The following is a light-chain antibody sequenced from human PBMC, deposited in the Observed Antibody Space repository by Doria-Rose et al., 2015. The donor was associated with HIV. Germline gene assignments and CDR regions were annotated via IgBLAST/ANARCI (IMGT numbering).Light chain of an antibody. CDR3: QQYYDTLS. CDR1: QSLLYTSKHY. CDR2: WAS. J-gene: IGKJ3*01. V-gene: IGKV4-1*01. Sequence: TQPPESLGMPLCESATLNCKSNQSLLYTSKHYLAWYQQKPGQPPKLLIYWASNRQSGVPARFSGGGSGTDFTLTISILEAEDVAVYYCQQYYDTLSFGPGTTVDI.